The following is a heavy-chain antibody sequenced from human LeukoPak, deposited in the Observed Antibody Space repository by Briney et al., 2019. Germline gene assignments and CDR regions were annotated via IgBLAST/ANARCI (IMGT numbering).Heavy chain of an antibody. Sequence: SQTLSLTCAISGDSVFSNSVAWNWIRQSPSRGLEWLGRTFYRSKWYNDYAVSVKSRITINPDTSKNQFSLQLNSVSPEDTAVYYCARGYNYGFDYWGQGTLVTASS. CDR1: GDSVFSNSVA. D-gene: IGHD5-18*01. CDR3: ARGYNYGFDY. J-gene: IGHJ4*02. V-gene: IGHV6-1*01. CDR2: TFYRSKWYN.